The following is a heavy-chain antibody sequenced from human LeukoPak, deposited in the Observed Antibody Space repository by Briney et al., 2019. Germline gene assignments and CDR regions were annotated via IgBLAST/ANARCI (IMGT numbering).Heavy chain of an antibody. CDR2: INPNSGGT. J-gene: IGHJ6*02. CDR1: GYTFTGYY. D-gene: IGHD6-13*01. CDR3: ARSYSSSWYNYYYYYGMDV. Sequence: GASVKVSCKATGYTFTGYYMHWVRQAPGQGLEWMGWINPNSGGTNYAQKFQGWVTMTRDTSISTAYMELSRLRSDDTAVYYCARSYSSSWYNYYYYYGMDVWGQGTTVTVSS. V-gene: IGHV1-2*04.